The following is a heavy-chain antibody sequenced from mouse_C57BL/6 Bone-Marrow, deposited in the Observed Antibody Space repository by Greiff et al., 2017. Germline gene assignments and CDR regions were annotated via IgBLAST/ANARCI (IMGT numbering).Heavy chain of an antibody. J-gene: IGHJ1*03. CDR3: ASPDYGSSYYWYFDV. Sequence: VMLVESGGGLVKPGGSLKLSCAASGFTFSSYTMSWVRQTPEKRLEWVATISGGGGNTYYPDSVKGRFTISRDNAKNTLYLQMSSLRSEETALYYCASPDYGSSYYWYFDVWGTGTTVTVSS. CDR1: GFTFSSYT. D-gene: IGHD1-1*01. CDR2: ISGGGGNT. V-gene: IGHV5-9*01.